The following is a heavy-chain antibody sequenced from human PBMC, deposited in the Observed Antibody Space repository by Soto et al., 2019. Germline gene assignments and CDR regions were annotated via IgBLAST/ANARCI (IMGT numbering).Heavy chain of an antibody. D-gene: IGHD2-15*01. CDR3: AKEVVAATPGLLETLLYYYYYGMDV. V-gene: IGHV3-23*01. Sequence: GGSLRLSCAASGFTFSSYAMSWVRQAPGKGLEWVSAISGSGGSTYYADSVKGRFTISRDNSKNTLYLQMNSLRAEDTAVYYCAKEVVAATPGLLETLLYYYYYGMDVWGQGTTVTVSS. CDR1: GFTFSSYA. CDR2: ISGSGGST. J-gene: IGHJ6*02.